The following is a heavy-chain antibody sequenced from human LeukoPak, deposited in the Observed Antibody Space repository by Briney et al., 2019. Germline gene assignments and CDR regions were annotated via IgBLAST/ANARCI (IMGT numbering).Heavy chain of an antibody. J-gene: IGHJ4*02. CDR1: GVTLSSYG. V-gene: IGHV3-30*18. Sequence: GGSLRLSCTGSGVTLSSYGMHWVRQAPGKGLEWVAVTSYDGSNEYYADSVRGRFTISSDTSKNTVYLQMNSLTTEDTAVYYCAKDSSRWAFDYWGQGTLVTVSS. CDR3: AKDSSRWAFDY. CDR2: TSYDGSNE. D-gene: IGHD6-13*01.